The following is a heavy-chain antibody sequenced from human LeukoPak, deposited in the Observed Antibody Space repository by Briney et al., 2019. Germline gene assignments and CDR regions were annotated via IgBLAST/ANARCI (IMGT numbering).Heavy chain of an antibody. J-gene: IGHJ4*02. CDR1: GYTFTGYY. CDR3: ASEVVKYYYDSSGYYYADY. Sequence: ASVKVSCKASGYTFTGYYMHWVRQAPGQGLEWMGRINPNSGGTNYAQKFQGRVTITADESTSTAYMELSSLRSEDTAVYYCASEVVKYYYDSSGYYYADYWGQGTLVTVSS. V-gene: IGHV1-2*06. CDR2: INPNSGGT. D-gene: IGHD3-22*01.